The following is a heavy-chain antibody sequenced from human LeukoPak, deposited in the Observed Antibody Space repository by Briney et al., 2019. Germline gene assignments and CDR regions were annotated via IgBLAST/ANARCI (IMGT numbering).Heavy chain of an antibody. CDR2: IYYNGST. J-gene: IGHJ4*02. D-gene: IGHD2-15*01. Sequence: SQTLSLTCTVSGGSISSGDYYWSWIRQPPGKGLEWIGYIYYNGSTYYNPSLKSRVTISVDTSKNQFSLKLSSVTAADTAVYYCARVDVVGEYYFDYWGQGTLVTVSS. CDR3: ARVDVVGEYYFDY. V-gene: IGHV4-30-4*01. CDR1: GGSISSGDYY.